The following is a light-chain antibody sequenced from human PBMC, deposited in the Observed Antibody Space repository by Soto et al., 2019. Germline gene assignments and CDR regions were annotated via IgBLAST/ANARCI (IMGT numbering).Light chain of an antibody. CDR2: GAY. J-gene: IGKJ1*01. Sequence: IAVTHSAAALSVSPGERVTLSCRASQSVDINLAWYQQKPGQAPRLLIYGAYTRATDMPGRFRGRGGGAELRVRIGCMQSEDVTVYCSQLYRRRPHTFGQGTKVDIK. CDR1: QSVDIN. V-gene: IGKV3-15*01. CDR3: QLYRRRPHT.